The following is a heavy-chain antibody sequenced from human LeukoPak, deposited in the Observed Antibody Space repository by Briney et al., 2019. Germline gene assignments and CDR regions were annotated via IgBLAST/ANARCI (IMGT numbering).Heavy chain of an antibody. CDR3: ARTAVAGFDY. V-gene: IGHV3-21*01. Sequence: GGSLRLSCAVSGFTFNNYWMTWVRQAPGKGLEWVSSISSSSSYIYYADSVKGRFTISRDNAKNSLYLQMNSLRAEDTAVYYCARTAVAGFDYWGQGTLVTVSS. CDR1: GFTFNNYW. CDR2: ISSSSSYI. D-gene: IGHD6-19*01. J-gene: IGHJ4*02.